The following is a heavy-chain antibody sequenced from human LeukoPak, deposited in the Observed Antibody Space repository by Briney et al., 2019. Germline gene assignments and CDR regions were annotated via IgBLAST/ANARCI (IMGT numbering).Heavy chain of an antibody. Sequence: GGSLRLSCAASGFIFSNYAMSWVRQAPGKGLEWVSAIDSTGAYTRYADSVKGRFTISKDSSKTILYLQMNSLRAEDAAVYFCAKGSAAGRPYYFDYWGQGTLVTVSS. CDR1: GFIFSNYA. D-gene: IGHD6-25*01. CDR2: IDSTGAYT. J-gene: IGHJ4*02. V-gene: IGHV3-23*01. CDR3: AKGSAAGRPYYFDY.